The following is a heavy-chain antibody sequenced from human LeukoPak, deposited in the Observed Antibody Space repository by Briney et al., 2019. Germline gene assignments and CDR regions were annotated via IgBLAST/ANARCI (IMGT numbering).Heavy chain of an antibody. Sequence: PGGSLTLSCAASGFTFSSYGMHWVRQAPGKGLEGVAFIRYDGSNKYYADSVKGRFTISRDNSKSTLYLQMNSLRAEDTAAYYCAKDLRYYDSSGYWGQGTLVTVCS. D-gene: IGHD3-22*01. CDR2: IRYDGSNK. V-gene: IGHV3-30*02. CDR1: GFTFSSYG. J-gene: IGHJ4*02. CDR3: AKDLRYYDSSGY.